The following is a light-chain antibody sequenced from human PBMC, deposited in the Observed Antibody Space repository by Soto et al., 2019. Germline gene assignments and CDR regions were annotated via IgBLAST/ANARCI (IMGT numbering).Light chain of an antibody. V-gene: IGLV1-44*01. CDR1: SSNIGSNT. Sequence: QSVLTQPPSASGTPGQRVTISCSGSSSNIGSNTVNWYQQLPGTAPKLLIYSNNQRPSGVPDRFSGSKSGTSASLAISGLQSEDEADDYCAAWEDSLNGPVFVGGTKLTV. CDR2: SNN. J-gene: IGLJ2*01. CDR3: AAWEDSLNGPV.